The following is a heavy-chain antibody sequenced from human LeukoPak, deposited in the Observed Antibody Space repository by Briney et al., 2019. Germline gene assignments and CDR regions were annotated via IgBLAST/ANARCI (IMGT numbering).Heavy chain of an antibody. J-gene: IGHJ3*02. CDR2: INPNSGGT. CDR1: GYTFTGYY. V-gene: IGHV1-2*02. CDR3: ARAREIIAAVPDNAFDI. D-gene: IGHD6-13*01. Sequence: ASVKVSCKASGYTFTGYYMHWVRQAPGQGLEWMGWINPNSGGTNYAQKFQGRVTMTRDTSISTAYMELSRLRSDDTAVYYCARAREIIAAVPDNAFDIWGQGTMVTVSS.